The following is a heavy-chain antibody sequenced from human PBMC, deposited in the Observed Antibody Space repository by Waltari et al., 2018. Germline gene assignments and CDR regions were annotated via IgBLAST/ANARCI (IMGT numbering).Heavy chain of an antibody. CDR1: GYTFTGYY. Sequence: QVQLVQSGAEVKKPGASVKVSCKASGYTFTGYYMHWVRQAPGQGLEWMGGIIPILGTANYAQKFQGRVTITADESTSTAYMELSSLRSEDTAVYYCARSPQHDAFDIWGQGTMVTVSS. CDR2: IIPILGTA. CDR3: ARSPQHDAFDI. V-gene: IGHV1-69*01. D-gene: IGHD2-2*01. J-gene: IGHJ3*02.